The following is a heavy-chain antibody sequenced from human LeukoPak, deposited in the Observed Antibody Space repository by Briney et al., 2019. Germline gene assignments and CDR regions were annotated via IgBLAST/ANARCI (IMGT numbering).Heavy chain of an antibody. Sequence: GESLKISCKGSGYTFTSYWIGWVRQMPGKGLEWLGIISPVDSDTRYSPSFQGQVTISADKSISTAHLQWSSLRASDTAMYYCARHVPFSGSYYFDYWGQGTLVAVSS. CDR2: ISPVDSDT. CDR3: ARHVPFSGSYYFDY. CDR1: GYTFTSYW. J-gene: IGHJ4*02. V-gene: IGHV5-51*01. D-gene: IGHD1-26*01.